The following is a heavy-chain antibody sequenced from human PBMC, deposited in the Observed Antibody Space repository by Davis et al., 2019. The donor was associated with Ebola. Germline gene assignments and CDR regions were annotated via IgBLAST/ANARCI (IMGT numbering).Heavy chain of an antibody. J-gene: IGHJ4*02. CDR2: ISASGGST. Sequence: PGGSLRLSCAASGFTFANYAMSWVRQAPGKGLEWVSSISASGGSTYYVDSVKGRFTISRDNSKNTLYLQMNSLRAEDTAIYHCAKRQGVGGAIDYWGQGTRVTVSS. V-gene: IGHV3-23*01. CDR3: AKRQGVGGAIDY. D-gene: IGHD3-3*01. CDR1: GFTFANYA.